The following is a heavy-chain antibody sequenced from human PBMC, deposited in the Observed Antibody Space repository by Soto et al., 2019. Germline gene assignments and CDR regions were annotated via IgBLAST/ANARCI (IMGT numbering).Heavy chain of an antibody. D-gene: IGHD3-3*01. Sequence: QVQLVESGGGVVQPGRSLRLSCTASGFTFSSYGMHWVRQAPGKGLEWVAVISYDGSNKYYADSVKGRFTISRDNSKNTLYLQMNSLRAEDTAVYYCASDWFWPEYWGQGTLVTVSS. CDR2: ISYDGSNK. V-gene: IGHV3-30*03. CDR3: ASDWFWPEY. J-gene: IGHJ4*02. CDR1: GFTFSSYG.